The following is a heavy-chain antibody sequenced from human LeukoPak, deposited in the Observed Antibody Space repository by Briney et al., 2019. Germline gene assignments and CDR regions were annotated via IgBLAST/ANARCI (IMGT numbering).Heavy chain of an antibody. CDR2: INHSGST. CDR1: GGSISSGGYS. J-gene: IGHJ4*02. D-gene: IGHD3-16*01. V-gene: IGHV4-30-2*01. Sequence: SQTLSLTCAVSGGSISSGGYSWSWIRQPPGKGLEWIGYINHSGSTNYNPSLKSRVTISVDTSKNQFSLKLSSVTAADTAVYYCARELGSITPPDYWGQGTLVTVSS. CDR3: ARELGSITPPDY.